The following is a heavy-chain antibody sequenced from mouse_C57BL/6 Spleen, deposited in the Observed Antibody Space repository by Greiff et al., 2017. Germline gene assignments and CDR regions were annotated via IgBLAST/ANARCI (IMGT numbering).Heavy chain of an antibody. D-gene: IGHD1-1*01. Sequence: DVKLVESGGDLVKPGGSLKLSCAASGFTFSSYGMSWVRQTPDKRLEWVATISSGGSYTYYPDSVKGRFTISRDNAKNTMYLQMSSLKSEDKAMYYYAREEGYGSSYNYAMDYWGQGTSVTVSS. CDR2: ISSGGSYT. V-gene: IGHV5-6*02. J-gene: IGHJ4*01. CDR3: AREEGYGSSYNYAMDY. CDR1: GFTFSSYG.